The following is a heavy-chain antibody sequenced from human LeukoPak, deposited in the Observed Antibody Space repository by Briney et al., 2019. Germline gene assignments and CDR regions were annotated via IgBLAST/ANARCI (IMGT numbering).Heavy chain of an antibody. Sequence: EGSLRLSCAASGFTFSTYWTSWVRQAPGKGLEWVANIKQDGSEKYYVDSVKGRFTISRDNAKNSLYLQMSSLRAEDTAVYYCARDQYYWGQGTLVTVSS. CDR2: IKQDGSEK. CDR1: GFTFSTYW. V-gene: IGHV3-7*01. CDR3: ARDQYY. J-gene: IGHJ4*02.